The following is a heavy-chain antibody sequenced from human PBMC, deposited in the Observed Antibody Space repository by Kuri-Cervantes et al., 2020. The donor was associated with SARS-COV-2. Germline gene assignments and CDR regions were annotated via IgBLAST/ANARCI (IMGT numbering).Heavy chain of an antibody. Sequence: SVKVSCKASGGTFSNYTISWVRQAPGQGLEWMGGIIPILGIANYAQKFQGRVTITADKSTSTAYMELSSLRSEDTAVYYCARGSYVDTAMFGYWGQGTLVTVSS. CDR2: IIPILGIA. CDR3: ARGSYVDTAMFGY. V-gene: IGHV1-69*10. CDR1: GGTFSNYT. D-gene: IGHD5-18*01. J-gene: IGHJ4*02.